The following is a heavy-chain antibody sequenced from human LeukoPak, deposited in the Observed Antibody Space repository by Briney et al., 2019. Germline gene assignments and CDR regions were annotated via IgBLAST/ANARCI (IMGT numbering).Heavy chain of an antibody. CDR3: ARGGSGSYYYYFDY. Sequence: GGSLRLSCVASTFTFSRYAMHWVRQAPGKGLEWVAVISYDGNKKSDADSVKGRFTISRDNSKNTLYLQMNSLRAEDTAVYYCARGGSGSYYYYFDYWGQGTLVTVSS. V-gene: IGHV3-30*14. CDR2: ISYDGNKK. J-gene: IGHJ4*02. D-gene: IGHD3-10*01. CDR1: TFTFSRYA.